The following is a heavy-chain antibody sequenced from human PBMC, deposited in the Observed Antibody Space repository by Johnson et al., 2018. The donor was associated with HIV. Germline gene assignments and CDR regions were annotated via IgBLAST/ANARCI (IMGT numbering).Heavy chain of an antibody. Sequence: QVQLVESGGGVVQPGGSLRLSCAASGFTFSSYGMHWVRQAPGKGLEWVAFIRYDGSNKYYADSVKGRFTISSDNSKNTLYLQMNSLRAEDTAVYYCAKRGARYCSGGSCFDACDLWGQGTMVSVSS. CDR2: IRYDGSNK. CDR1: GFTFSSYG. CDR3: AKRGARYCSGGSCFDACDL. D-gene: IGHD2-15*01. J-gene: IGHJ3*01. V-gene: IGHV3-30*02.